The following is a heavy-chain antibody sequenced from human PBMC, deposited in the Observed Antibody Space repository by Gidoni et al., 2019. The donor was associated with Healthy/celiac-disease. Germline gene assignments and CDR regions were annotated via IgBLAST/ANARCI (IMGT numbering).Heavy chain of an antibody. CDR1: GFTFSNAW. CDR3: TTEGLITFGGVIVMNPHDAFDI. D-gene: IGHD3-16*02. V-gene: IGHV3-15*01. J-gene: IGHJ3*02. Sequence: EVQLVASGGGLVKPGGSLRLSCAASGFTFSNAWLSWVRQAPGKGLEWVGRIKSKTDGGTTDYAAPVKGRFTISRDDSKNTLYLQMNSLKTEDTAVYYCTTEGLITFGGVIVMNPHDAFDIWGQGTMVTVSS. CDR2: IKSKTDGGTT.